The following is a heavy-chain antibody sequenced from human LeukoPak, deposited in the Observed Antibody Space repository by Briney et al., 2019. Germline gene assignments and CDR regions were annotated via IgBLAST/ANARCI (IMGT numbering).Heavy chain of an antibody. V-gene: IGHV3-23*01. CDR2: ISSNGAST. CDR1: GGTFSSYA. Sequence: ASVKVSCKASGGTFSSYATSWVRQAPGKGLEWVSGISSNGASTYYVDSVKGRFTISRDNSKNTLFLQMNSLRAEDTAVYYCAKRGSVGTLGHFDYWGQGTLVTVSS. J-gene: IGHJ4*02. D-gene: IGHD6-13*01. CDR3: AKRGSVGTLGHFDY.